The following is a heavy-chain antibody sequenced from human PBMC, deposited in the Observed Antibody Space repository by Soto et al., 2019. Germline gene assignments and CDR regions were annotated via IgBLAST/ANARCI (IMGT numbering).Heavy chain of an antibody. J-gene: IGHJ4*02. CDR2: IYHSGST. CDR3: ARAAYGDYAPSTGNAY. D-gene: IGHD4-17*01. V-gene: IGHV4-4*02. CDR1: GCSISSSNW. Sequence: EILSLTFPVSGCSISSSNWWSWFLHPPGKGLEWIGEIYHSGSTNYNPSLKSRVTISVDKSKNQFSPKLSSVTAADTAVYYCARAAYGDYAPSTGNAYWGQGTLVTVS.